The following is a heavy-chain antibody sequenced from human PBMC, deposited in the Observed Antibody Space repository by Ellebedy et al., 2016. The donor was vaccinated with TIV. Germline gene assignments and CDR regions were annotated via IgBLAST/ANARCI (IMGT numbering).Heavy chain of an antibody. Sequence: SCKASGGTFSSYAMHWVRQAPGKGLEWVAVISYDRSNKYYADSVKGRFTISRDNSKNTLYLQMNSLRAEDTAVYYCASLIQPGYYYGMDVWGQGTTVTVSS. D-gene: IGHD5-18*01. CDR3: ASLIQPGYYYGMDV. CDR2: ISYDRSNK. V-gene: IGHV3-30*01. J-gene: IGHJ6*02. CDR1: GGTFSSYA.